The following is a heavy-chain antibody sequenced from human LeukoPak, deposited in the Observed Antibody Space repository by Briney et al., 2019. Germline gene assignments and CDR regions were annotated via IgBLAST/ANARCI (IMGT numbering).Heavy chain of an antibody. CDR2: ISDNGGSR. V-gene: IGHV3-23*01. D-gene: IGHD6-19*01. CDR3: AKGGWLAYYFDY. J-gene: IGHJ4*02. CDR1: GSTFSTYV. Sequence: GGALRLSCAASGSTFSTYVMSWVRQAPGKRLEWVSGISDNGGSRFYADSVKGRFTISRDYSKNTLYLQMNSLRAEDTAIYYCAKGGWLAYYFDYWGQGTLVTVSS.